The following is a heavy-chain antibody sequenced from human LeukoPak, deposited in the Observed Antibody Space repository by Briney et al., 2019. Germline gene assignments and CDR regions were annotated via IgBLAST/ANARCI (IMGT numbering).Heavy chain of an antibody. D-gene: IGHD3-10*01. CDR2: ISYDGSNK. CDR3: ARDSLDGSGSYYNEFDY. J-gene: IGHJ4*02. Sequence: GRSLRLSCAASGFTFSSDAMHWVRQAPGKGLEWVAVISYDGSNKYYADSVKGRFTISRDNSKNTLYLQMNSLRAEDTAVYYCARDSLDGSGSYYNEFDYWGQGTLVTVPS. V-gene: IGHV3-30*04. CDR1: GFTFSSDA.